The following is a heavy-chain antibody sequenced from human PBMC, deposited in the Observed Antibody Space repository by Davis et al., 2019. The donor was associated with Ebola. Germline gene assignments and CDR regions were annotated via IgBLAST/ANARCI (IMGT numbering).Heavy chain of an antibody. J-gene: IGHJ5*02. V-gene: IGHV4-39*01. CDR3: ARVGDFWSGYNSLDP. Sequence: SETLSLTCTVSGGSISSSSYYWGWISQPPGKGLEWIGSIYYSGSTYYNPSLKSRVTISVDTSKNQFSLKLSSVTAADTAVYYCARVGDFWSGYNSLDPWGQGTLVTVSS. CDR1: GGSISSSSYY. CDR2: IYYSGST. D-gene: IGHD3-3*01.